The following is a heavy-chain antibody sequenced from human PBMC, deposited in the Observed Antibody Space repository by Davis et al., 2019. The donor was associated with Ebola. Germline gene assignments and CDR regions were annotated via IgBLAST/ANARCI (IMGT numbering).Heavy chain of an antibody. J-gene: IGHJ5*02. D-gene: IGHD3-10*01. CDR1: GGSISSSGYN. CDR2: IYYTGST. CDR3: ARDMGMVQEANWFDP. Sequence: MPSETLSLTCSVSGGSISSSGYNWGWVRQPPGKGLEWLGSIYYTGSTYYNPSLKSRVAMSVDTSKNQFSLKLSSVTAADTAVYYCARDMGMVQEANWFDPWGQGTLVTVSS. V-gene: IGHV4-39*07.